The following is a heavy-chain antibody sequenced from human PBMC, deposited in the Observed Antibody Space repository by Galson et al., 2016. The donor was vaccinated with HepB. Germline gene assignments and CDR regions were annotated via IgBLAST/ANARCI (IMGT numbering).Heavy chain of an antibody. CDR2: INAGNGNT. V-gene: IGHV1-3*01. CDR3: AREGQLLWFGAFKYYFDY. J-gene: IGHJ4*02. D-gene: IGHD3-10*01. CDR1: GYTFTNYA. Sequence: SVKVSCKASGYTFTNYAIHWVRQAPGQGLEWMGWINAGNGNTNCSPKFQGRVTITRDTSASTAFMELRSLRSEDTAVYYCAREGQLLWFGAFKYYFDYWGQGTLVTVSS.